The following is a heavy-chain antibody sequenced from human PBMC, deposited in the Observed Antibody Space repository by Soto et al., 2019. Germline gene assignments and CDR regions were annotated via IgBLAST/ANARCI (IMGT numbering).Heavy chain of an antibody. J-gene: IGHJ4*02. CDR2: INPNSGGT. V-gene: IGHV1-2*02. Sequence: QVQLVQSGAEVKKPGASVKVSCKASGYTFTGYYMHWVRQAPGQGLEWMGWINPNSGGTNYAQKFQGRVTMTRDTSISTAYMGLSRLRSDDTAVYYCARVRRYCTNGVCYHRAFDYWGQGTLVTVSS. D-gene: IGHD2-8*01. CDR1: GYTFTGYY. CDR3: ARVRRYCTNGVCYHRAFDY.